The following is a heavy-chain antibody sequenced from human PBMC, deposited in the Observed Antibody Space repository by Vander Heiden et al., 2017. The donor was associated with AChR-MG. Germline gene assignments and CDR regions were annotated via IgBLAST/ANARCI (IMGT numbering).Heavy chain of an antibody. D-gene: IGHD1-7*01. CDR3: ATGTGTTSDY. CDR1: GFTFSSYA. J-gene: IGHJ4*02. Sequence: QVQLVESGGGVVERGRSLRLSCAASGFTFSSYAMHWVRQAPGKGLEWVAVISYDGSNKYYADSVKGRFTISRDNSKNTLYLQMNSLRAEDTAVYYCATGTGTTSDYWGQGTLVTVSS. V-gene: IGHV3-30-3*01. CDR2: ISYDGSNK.